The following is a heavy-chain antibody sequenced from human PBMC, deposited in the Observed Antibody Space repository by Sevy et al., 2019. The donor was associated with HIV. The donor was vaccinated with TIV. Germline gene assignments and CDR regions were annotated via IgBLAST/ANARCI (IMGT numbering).Heavy chain of an antibody. D-gene: IGHD6-13*01. J-gene: IGHJ4*01. CDR2: ISYEGTET. V-gene: IGHV3-30-3*01. CDR1: GFAISSHA. CDR3: ARDGGYSIKWYPLY. Sequence: GGSLRLSCAASGFAISSHAMHWVRQAPGKGLEWVATISYEGTETFYAASVGGRLTISRDNSKNMLSLQINSLRPEDTAVYYCARDGGYSIKWYPLYWGHGTLVTVSS.